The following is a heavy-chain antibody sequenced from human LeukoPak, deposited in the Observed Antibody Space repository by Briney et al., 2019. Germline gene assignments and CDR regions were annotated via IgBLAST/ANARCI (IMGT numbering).Heavy chain of an antibody. CDR2: INAGNGNT. CDR1: GYTFTSYA. J-gene: IGHJ4*02. D-gene: IGHD3-22*01. Sequence: ASVKVSCKASGYTFTSYAMHWVRQAPGQRLEWMGWINAGNGNTKYSQKFQGRVTITRDTSASTAYMELGSLRSEDTAVYYCARGRVYYYDSSGYTQFNYWGQGTLVTVSS. CDR3: ARGRVYYYDSSGYTQFNY. V-gene: IGHV1-3*01.